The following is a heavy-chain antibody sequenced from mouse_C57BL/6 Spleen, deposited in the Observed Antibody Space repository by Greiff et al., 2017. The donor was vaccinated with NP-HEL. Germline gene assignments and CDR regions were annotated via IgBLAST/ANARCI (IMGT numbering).Heavy chain of an antibody. CDR1: GYTFTDYE. CDR2: IDPETGGT. J-gene: IGHJ2*01. Sequence: QVQLKESGAELVRPGASVTLSCKASGYTFTDYEMHWVKQTPVHGLEWIGAIDPETGGTAYNQKFKGKAILTADKSSSTAYMELRSLTSEDSAVYYCTHAYYGPDYWGQGTTLTVSS. V-gene: IGHV1-15*01. D-gene: IGHD1-1*01. CDR3: THAYYGPDY.